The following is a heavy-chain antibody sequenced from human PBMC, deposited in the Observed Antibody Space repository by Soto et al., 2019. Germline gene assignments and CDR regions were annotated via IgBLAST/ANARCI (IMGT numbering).Heavy chain of an antibody. J-gene: IGHJ4*02. CDR1: GYSFAGYW. CDR3: ARQIYDSDTGPNFQYYFDS. Sequence: GESLKSSCKGSGYSFAGYWITWVRQKPGKGLEWMGRIDPSDSQTYYSPSFRGHVTISVTKSITTVFLQWSSLRASDTAMYYCARQIYDSDTGPNFQYYFDSWGKGTPVTVSS. D-gene: IGHD3-22*01. CDR2: IDPSDSQT. V-gene: IGHV5-10-1*01.